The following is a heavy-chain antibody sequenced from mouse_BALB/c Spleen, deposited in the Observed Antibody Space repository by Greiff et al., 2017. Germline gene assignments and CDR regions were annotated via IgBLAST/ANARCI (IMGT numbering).Heavy chain of an antibody. CDR2: ISDGGSYT. CDR1: GFTFSDYY. Sequence: EVQLQESGGGLVKPGGSLKLSCAASGFTFSDYYMYWVRQTPEKRLEWVATISDGGSYTYYPDSVKGRFTISRDNAKNNLYLQMSSLKSEDTAMYYCAGEIGPMITWFAYWGQGTLVTVSA. D-gene: IGHD2-4*01. CDR3: AGEIGPMITWFAY. J-gene: IGHJ3*01. V-gene: IGHV5-4*02.